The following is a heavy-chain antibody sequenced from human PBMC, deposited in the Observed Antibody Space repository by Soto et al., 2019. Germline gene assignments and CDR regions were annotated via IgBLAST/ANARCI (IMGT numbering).Heavy chain of an antibody. V-gene: IGHV4-4*07. D-gene: IGHD4-17*01. CDR1: GGSISQFY. J-gene: IGHJ5*02. CDR3: VRDGSKTLRDWFDP. CDR2: VYATGTT. Sequence: SETLSLTCSVSGGSISQFYWSWIRKTAGKGLEWMGRVYATGTTDYNPSLRSRVAMSVDISKKTFSLRLTSVTAADTGVYYCVRDGSKTLRDWFDPWGQGKLVTVSS.